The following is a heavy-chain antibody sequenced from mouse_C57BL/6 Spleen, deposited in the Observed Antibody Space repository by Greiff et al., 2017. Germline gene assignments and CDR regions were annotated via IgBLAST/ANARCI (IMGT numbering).Heavy chain of an antibody. CDR1: GYTFTSYG. CDR3: ARRIGYDYDDWFAC. D-gene: IGHD2-4*01. J-gene: IGHJ3*01. V-gene: IGHV1-81*01. Sequence: QVQLKESGAELARPGASVKLSCKASGYTFTSYGISWVKQRTGQGLEWIGEIYPRSGNTYYNEKFKGKATLTADKSSSTAYMELRSLTSEDSAVYFCARRIGYDYDDWFACWGQGTLVTVSA. CDR2: IYPRSGNT.